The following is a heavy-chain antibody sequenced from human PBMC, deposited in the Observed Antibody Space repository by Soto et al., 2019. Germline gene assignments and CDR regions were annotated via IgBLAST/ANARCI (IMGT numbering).Heavy chain of an antibody. CDR2: IKSKTDGGTT. D-gene: IGHD3-3*01. CDR1: GFTFSNAW. Sequence: GGSLRLSCAASGFTFSNAWMSWVRQAPGKGLEWVGRIKSKTDGGTTDYAAPVKGRFTISRDDSKNTLYLQMNSLKTEDTAVYYCTTDLPYYDFWSGYYGAPNYYGMDVWGQGTTVTVSS. J-gene: IGHJ6*02. CDR3: TTDLPYYDFWSGYYGAPNYYGMDV. V-gene: IGHV3-15*01.